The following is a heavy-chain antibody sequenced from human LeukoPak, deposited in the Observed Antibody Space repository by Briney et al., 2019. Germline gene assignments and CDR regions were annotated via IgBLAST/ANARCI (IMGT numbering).Heavy chain of an antibody. V-gene: IGHV3-21*01. CDR1: GFTFSSYS. CDR2: ISSSSSYI. D-gene: IGHD6-19*01. Sequence: GGSLRLSCAASGFTFSSYSMNWVRQAPGKGLEWVSSISSSSSYIYYADSVKGRFTISRDNAKNSLYLQMNSLRAEDTAVYYCARDLYSSGWYSSPVNYYYYGMDVWGQGTTVTVSS. J-gene: IGHJ6*02. CDR3: ARDLYSSGWYSSPVNYYYYGMDV.